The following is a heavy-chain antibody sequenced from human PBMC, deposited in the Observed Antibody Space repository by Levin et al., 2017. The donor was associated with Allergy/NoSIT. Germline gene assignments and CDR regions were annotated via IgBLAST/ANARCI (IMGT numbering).Heavy chain of an antibody. J-gene: IGHJ3*02. CDR2: IYYSGST. CDR3: ARGSGLSVDAFTS. CDR1: GGSVRSGSYY. V-gene: IGHV4-61*01. D-gene: IGHD3/OR15-3a*01. Sequence: SQTLSLPCTVSGGSVRSGSYYWSWIRQPPGKGLEWIGYIYYSGSTNYNPSLKSRVTISVDTSKNQFSLKLSSVTAADTAVYYCARGSGLSVDAFTSWGQGTMVTVSS.